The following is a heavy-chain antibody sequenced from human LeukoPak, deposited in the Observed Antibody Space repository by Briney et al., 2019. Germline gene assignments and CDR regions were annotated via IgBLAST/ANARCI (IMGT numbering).Heavy chain of an antibody. V-gene: IGHV3-66*02. CDR1: GFTVSSNY. CDR2: IYSGGGT. J-gene: IGHJ3*02. CDR3: ARAVGVTAIHNAFDI. D-gene: IGHD2-21*02. Sequence: GWSLRLSCAASGFTVSSNYMSWVRQAPGKGLEWVSVIYSGGGTDYADSVKGRFTISRDNSKNTLYLQMNSLRAEDTAVYYCARAVGVTAIHNAFDIWGQGTMVTVSS.